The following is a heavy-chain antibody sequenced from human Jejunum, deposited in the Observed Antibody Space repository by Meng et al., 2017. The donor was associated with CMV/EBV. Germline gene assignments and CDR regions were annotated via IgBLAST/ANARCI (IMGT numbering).Heavy chain of an antibody. CDR2: INSDGIAT. CDR1: EFTFSDYW. D-gene: IGHD4-11*01. J-gene: IGHJ4*02. Sequence: EFTFSDYWMHWVRQAPGKGLVWVSRINSDGIATNYADSVKGRFTISRDNAKNTLFLQMDGLRAEDTALYYCARGFGTEFYSPPYYWSQGTLVTVSS. V-gene: IGHV3-74*01. CDR3: ARGFGTEFYSPPYY.